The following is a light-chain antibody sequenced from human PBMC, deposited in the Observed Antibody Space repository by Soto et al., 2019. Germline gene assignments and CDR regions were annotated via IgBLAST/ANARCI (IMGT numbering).Light chain of an antibody. Sequence: EIVMTQSPATLSVSPGERATLSCRASQSVSSTLAGYQQKPGQAPRLLIYGASTRATGIPARFSGSGSGTEFTLTISSLQSADFAVYYGQQYNNWPKINFGQGTRLEIK. CDR2: GAS. V-gene: IGKV3-15*01. J-gene: IGKJ5*01. CDR3: QQYNNWPKIN. CDR1: QSVSST.